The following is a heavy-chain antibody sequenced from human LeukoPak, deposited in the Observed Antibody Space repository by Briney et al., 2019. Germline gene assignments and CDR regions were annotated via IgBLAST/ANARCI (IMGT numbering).Heavy chain of an antibody. CDR3: AREYGSGSSHFDY. D-gene: IGHD3-10*01. CDR1: GGSFSGYY. J-gene: IGHJ4*02. V-gene: IGHV4-59*01. Sequence: SETLSLTCAVYGGSFSGYYWSWIRQPPGKGLEWIGYIYYSGSTNYNPSLKSRVTISVDTSKNQFSLKLSSVTAADTAVYYCAREYGSGSSHFDYWGQGTLVTVSS. CDR2: IYYSGST.